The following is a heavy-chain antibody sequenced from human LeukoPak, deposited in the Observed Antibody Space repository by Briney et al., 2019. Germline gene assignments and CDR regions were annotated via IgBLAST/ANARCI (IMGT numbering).Heavy chain of an antibody. CDR2: MNPNSGDT. CDR1: GYTFTSYD. Sequence: ASVKVSCKASGYTFTSYDINWVRQATGQGLEWMGWMNPNSGDTACAQNFQGRVTITRSTSLSTAYMELSSLGSEDTAVYYCARDQGYCSSTSCYKGSTTYYYYMDVWGKGTTVTVSS. V-gene: IGHV1-8*03. CDR3: ARDQGYCSSTSCYKGSTTYYYYMDV. J-gene: IGHJ6*03. D-gene: IGHD2-2*02.